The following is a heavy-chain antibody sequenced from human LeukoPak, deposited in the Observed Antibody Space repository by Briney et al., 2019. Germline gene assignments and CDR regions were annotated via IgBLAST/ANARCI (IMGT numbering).Heavy chain of an antibody. D-gene: IGHD1-26*01. CDR3: ARVPKVGAIRLDY. J-gene: IGHJ4*02. V-gene: IGHV1-46*01. CDR1: GYALSNYY. CDR2: INPSGGSP. Sequence: ASVKVSCKAFGYALSNYYIHWVRQAPGQGLEWMGFINPSGGSPSYAQKFQGRVTMTWDTSPSTVHMDLNSLTSEDTALYYCARVPKVGAIRLDYWGQGTLVTVSS.